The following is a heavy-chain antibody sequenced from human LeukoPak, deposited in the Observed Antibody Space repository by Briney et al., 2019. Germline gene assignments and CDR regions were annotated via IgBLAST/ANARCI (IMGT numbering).Heavy chain of an antibody. Sequence: GESLKISCKGSGYSFTSYWISWVRQMPGKGLEWMGIIYPGDSDTRYSPSLQGQVTISADKSISTAYLQWSSLKATDTAMYYCARHGALWLSPYNWFDPRGPGTLVTVSS. CDR3: ARHGALWLSPYNWFDP. CDR1: GYSFTSYW. V-gene: IGHV5-51*01. D-gene: IGHD5-24*01. J-gene: IGHJ5*02. CDR2: IYPGDSDT.